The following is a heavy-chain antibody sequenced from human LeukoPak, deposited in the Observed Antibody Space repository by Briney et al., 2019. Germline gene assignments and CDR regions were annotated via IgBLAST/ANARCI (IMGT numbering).Heavy chain of an antibody. CDR3: ARPYGSGSYTLGGYFDY. CDR2: ISYDGSNK. D-gene: IGHD3-10*01. CDR1: GFTFSSYA. J-gene: IGHJ4*02. V-gene: IGHV3-30-3*01. Sequence: PGGSLRLSCAASGFTFSSYAMHWVRQAPGKGLEWVGVISYDGSNKYYADSVKGRFTISRDNSKNTLYLQMNSLRAEDTAVYYCARPYGSGSYTLGGYFDYWGQGTLVTVSS.